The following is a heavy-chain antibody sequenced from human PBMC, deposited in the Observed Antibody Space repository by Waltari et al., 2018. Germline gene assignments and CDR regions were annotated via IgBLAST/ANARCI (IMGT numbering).Heavy chain of an antibody. CDR2: FDPSGTYT. Sequence: EVQLVQSGAEIKKPGESLRISCQGSGYIFTNHWITWVRQIPGKGLEWMGRFDPSGTYTNYSPSFQGHVTVSADKSISTAYLQWSSLKASDTAIYYCARHAFGNSGWHFFDYWGQGTLVTVSS. CDR3: ARHAFGNSGWHFFDY. D-gene: IGHD6-19*01. V-gene: IGHV5-10-1*03. J-gene: IGHJ4*02. CDR1: GYIFTNHW.